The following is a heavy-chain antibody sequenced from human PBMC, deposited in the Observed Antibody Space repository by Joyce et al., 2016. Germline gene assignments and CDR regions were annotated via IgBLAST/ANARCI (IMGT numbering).Heavy chain of an antibody. CDR3: ARSLLRFLEWLEIDY. CDR1: GYTFTGYY. Sequence: QVQLVQSGAEVKKPGASVKVSCKASGYTFTGYYMHWVRQAPGQGLEWMGTNNPNRGGTNYAQKFQGRVTKTRDTSISTAYMELSRLRSDDTAVYYCARSLLRFLEWLEIDYWGQGTWSPSPQ. V-gene: IGHV1-2*02. J-gene: IGHJ4*02. D-gene: IGHD3-3*01. CDR2: NNPNRGGT.